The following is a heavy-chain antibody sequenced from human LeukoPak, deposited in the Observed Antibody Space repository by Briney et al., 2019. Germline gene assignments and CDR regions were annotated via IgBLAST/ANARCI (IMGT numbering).Heavy chain of an antibody. Sequence: PGGSLRLSCAASGFTFSSYWMHWVRQAPGKGLVWVSRINSDGSSTTYADSVNGRLTISRDNAKDSLYLQMNSLRAEDTAVYYCASDMFDYWGQGTLVTVSS. CDR2: INSDGSST. CDR1: GFTFSSYW. V-gene: IGHV3-74*01. J-gene: IGHJ4*02. CDR3: ASDMFDY.